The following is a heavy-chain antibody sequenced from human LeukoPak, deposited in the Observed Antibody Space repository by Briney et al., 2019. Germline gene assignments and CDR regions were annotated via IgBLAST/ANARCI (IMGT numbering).Heavy chain of an antibody. CDR3: ARLESCSSTSCYAFDI. CDR1: GYTFTSYA. Sequence: ASVKVSCKASGYTFTSYAMNWVRQAPGQGLKWMGWINTNTGNPTYAQGFTGRFVFSLDTSVSTAYLQISSLKAEDTAVYYCARLESCSSTSCYAFDIWGQGTMVTVSS. D-gene: IGHD2-2*01. V-gene: IGHV7-4-1*02. CDR2: INTNTGNP. J-gene: IGHJ3*02.